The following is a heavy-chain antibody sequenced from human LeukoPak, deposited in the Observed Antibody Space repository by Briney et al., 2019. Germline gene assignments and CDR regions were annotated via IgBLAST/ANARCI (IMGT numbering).Heavy chain of an antibody. CDR3: ARAGLERPIDY. D-gene: IGHD1-1*01. V-gene: IGHV4-39*07. CDR2: IYHSGST. J-gene: IGHJ4*02. Sequence: SETLSLTCTVSGGSISNSNYYWGWIRQPPGKGLEWIGSIYHSGSTYYNPSLKSRVTISVDTSKNQFSLKLSSVTAADTAVYYCARAGLERPIDYWGQGTLVTVSS. CDR1: GGSISNSNYY.